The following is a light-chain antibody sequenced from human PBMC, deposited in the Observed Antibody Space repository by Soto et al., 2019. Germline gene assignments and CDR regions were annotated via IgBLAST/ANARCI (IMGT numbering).Light chain of an antibody. V-gene: IGKV1-5*01. J-gene: IGKJ1*01. CDR3: QQYNSYRWT. CDR2: DAS. CDR1: QSISNW. Sequence: DIQMTQSPSTLSLSVGDRVTITCRASQSISNWLAWYQQKPGKAPKLLIYDASSLESGVPSRFSGSGSGTEFPLTISSLQPDDFATYYCQQYNSYRWTFGQGTKVEIK.